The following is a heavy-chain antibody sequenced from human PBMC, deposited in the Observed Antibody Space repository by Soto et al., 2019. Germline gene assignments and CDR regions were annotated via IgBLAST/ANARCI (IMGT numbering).Heavy chain of an antibody. V-gene: IGHV3-30-3*01. Sequence: QPGGSLRLSCVASGFTFSTYAMHWVRQAPGKGLEWVATISDDGTNKYYADSVKGRFTISRDNSKDTLYLQMNSLRAEDTAVYYCPREGHGDWFDPWGQGTLVTVSS. J-gene: IGHJ5*02. CDR2: ISDDGTNK. CDR3: PREGHGDWFDP. CDR1: GFTFSTYA. D-gene: IGHD3-10*01.